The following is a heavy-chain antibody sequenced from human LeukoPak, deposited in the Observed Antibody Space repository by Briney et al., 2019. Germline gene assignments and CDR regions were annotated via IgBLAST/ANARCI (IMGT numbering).Heavy chain of an antibody. CDR1: GFSFSSYE. V-gene: IGHV3-48*03. CDR2: ISSSGDIM. CDR3: SSQYSSSSVVDY. J-gene: IGHJ4*02. Sequence: GGSLRLSCAASGFSFSSYEMNWVRQAPGKRLEWVSYISSSGDIMYSADSVKGRFTISRDNAKNSLYLQMNSLRAEDTAIYYCSSQYSSSSVVDYWGQGTLVTVSS. D-gene: IGHD6-6*01.